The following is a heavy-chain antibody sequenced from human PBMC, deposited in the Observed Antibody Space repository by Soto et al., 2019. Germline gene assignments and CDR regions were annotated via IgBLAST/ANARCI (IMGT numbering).Heavy chain of an antibody. J-gene: IGHJ5*02. CDR3: ARTKGPYTIFGVENWFDP. D-gene: IGHD3-3*01. V-gene: IGHV4-30-2*01. Sequence: QLQLQESGSGLVKPSQTLSLTCAVSGGSISSGGYSWSWIRQPPGKGLEWIGYIYHSGSTYYNPPLKSRVTTSVDRSKNQFSLKLSSVTAADTAVYYCARTKGPYTIFGVENWFDPWGQGTLVTVSS. CDR2: IYHSGST. CDR1: GGSISSGGYS.